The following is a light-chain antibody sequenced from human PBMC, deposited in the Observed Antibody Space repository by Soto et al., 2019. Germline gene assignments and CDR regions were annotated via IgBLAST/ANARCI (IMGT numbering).Light chain of an antibody. CDR3: QQYNSWPRT. CDR1: QSVGNN. Sequence: EIVMTQSPATLSVSPGERASLSCGASQSVGNNLAWYRQKPGQAPRLLVHGASTRATGVPARFSGSGSGTEFTLIISSLQSEDFAVYYCQQYNSWPRTFGQGTKVEIK. CDR2: GAS. V-gene: IGKV3-15*01. J-gene: IGKJ1*01.